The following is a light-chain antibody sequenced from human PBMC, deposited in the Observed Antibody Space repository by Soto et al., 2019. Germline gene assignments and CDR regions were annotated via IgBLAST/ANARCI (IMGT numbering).Light chain of an antibody. V-gene: IGKV3-20*01. CDR3: QQYGSSPPD. CDR2: GAS. CDR1: QSVSSSY. J-gene: IGKJ5*01. Sequence: EIVLTQSPGTLSLSPGERATLSCRASQSVSSSYLAWYQQKPGLAPRLLIYGASSRATGIPDRFSGSGSGTDFTLTISRLEPEDFAVYYCQQYGSSPPDFGQGTRLEIK.